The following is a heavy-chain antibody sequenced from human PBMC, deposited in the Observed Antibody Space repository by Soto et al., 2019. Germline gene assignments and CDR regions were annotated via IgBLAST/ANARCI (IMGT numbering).Heavy chain of an antibody. CDR3: ARPYYDYIWGTKTGAFDI. D-gene: IGHD3-16*01. V-gene: IGHV1-8*01. Sequence: ASVKVSCKASGYTFTSYDINWVRQATGQGLEWMGWMNPNSGNTGYAQKFQGRVTMTRNTSISTAYMELSSLRSEDTAVYYCARPYYDYIWGTKTGAFDIWGQGTMVTVSS. CDR1: GYTFTSYD. CDR2: MNPNSGNT. J-gene: IGHJ3*02.